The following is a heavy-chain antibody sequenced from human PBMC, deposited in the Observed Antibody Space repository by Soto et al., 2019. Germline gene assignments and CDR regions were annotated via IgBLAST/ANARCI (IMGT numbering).Heavy chain of an antibody. Sequence: SQCRSLTGTVSGGSIYRSGDYWGWILQPPGRGLEWIGNIDYNGVTYSNPSLKSRVTISRDTSKNQFSLKLTSVTAADTALYYCGKVLVGATGHTDSDSWGPGTLVTVSS. CDR1: GGSIYRSGDY. V-gene: IGHV4-39*01. CDR3: GKVLVGATGHTDSDS. CDR2: IDYNGVT. D-gene: IGHD2-15*01. J-gene: IGHJ4*02.